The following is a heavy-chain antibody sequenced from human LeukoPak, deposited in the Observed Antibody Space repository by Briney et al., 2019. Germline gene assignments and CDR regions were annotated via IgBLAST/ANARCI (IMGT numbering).Heavy chain of an antibody. CDR2: IKQDGSEK. Sequence: PGGSLRLSCAASGFTFSSYWMSWVRQAPGKGLEWVANIKQDGSEKYYVDSVKGRFTLSRDNAKNSLYLQMNSLRAEDTAVYYCARDPSRRVVVVAATPDWFDPWGQGTLVTVSS. V-gene: IGHV3-7*03. CDR1: GFTFSSYW. CDR3: ARDPSRRVVVVAATPDWFDP. D-gene: IGHD2-15*01. J-gene: IGHJ5*02.